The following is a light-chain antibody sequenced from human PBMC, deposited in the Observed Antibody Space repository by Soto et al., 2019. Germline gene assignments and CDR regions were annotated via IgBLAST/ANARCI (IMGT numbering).Light chain of an antibody. V-gene: IGKV3-20*01. J-gene: IGKJ1*01. CDR3: QQYGSSSWT. CDR2: GAS. CDR1: QSVSSSY. Sequence: EIVLTQSPGTLSLSPGERATLSCRASQSVSSSYLAWYQQKPGQAPRLLIYGASSRATGIPDRFSGSGSGKDFTLTISRLEPEDFAVHYCQQYGSSSWTFGQGTKVEIK.